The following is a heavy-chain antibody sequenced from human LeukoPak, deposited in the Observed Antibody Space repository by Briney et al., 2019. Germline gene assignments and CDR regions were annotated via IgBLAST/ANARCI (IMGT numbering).Heavy chain of an antibody. D-gene: IGHD3-10*01. CDR3: ARVLLDYYGSGSYSTAFDI. Sequence: TLSLTCTVFGGSISSGDYYWSWIRQPPGKGVEWIGYIYYSGSTYYNQSLKSRVTISVDTSKNQFSLKLSSVTAADTAVYYCARVLLDYYGSGSYSTAFDIWGQGTMVTVSS. J-gene: IGHJ3*02. V-gene: IGHV4-30-4*08. CDR1: GGSISSGDYY. CDR2: IYYSGST.